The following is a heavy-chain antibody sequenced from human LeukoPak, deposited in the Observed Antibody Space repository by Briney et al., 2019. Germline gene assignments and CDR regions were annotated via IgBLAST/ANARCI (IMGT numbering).Heavy chain of an antibody. CDR1: GGSISSYY. J-gene: IGHJ4*02. Sequence: SETLFLTCTVSGGSISSYYWSWIRQPPGKGLEWIGYIYYSGSTNYNPSLKSRVTISVDTSKNQFSLKLSSVTAADTAVYYCARAGVVNTAMVYWGQGTLVTVSS. D-gene: IGHD5-18*01. CDR3: ARAGVVNTAMVY. V-gene: IGHV4-59*01. CDR2: IYYSGST.